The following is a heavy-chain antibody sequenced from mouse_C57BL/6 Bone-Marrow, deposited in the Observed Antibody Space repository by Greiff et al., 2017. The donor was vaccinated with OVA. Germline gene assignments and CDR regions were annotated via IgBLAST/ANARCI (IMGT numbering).Heavy chain of an antibody. CDR2: IRSKSNNYAT. CDR3: VRQELLRYPYWYFDV. CDR1: GFSFNTYA. D-gene: IGHD1-1*01. J-gene: IGHJ1*03. V-gene: IGHV10-1*01. Sequence: EVKLVESGGGLVQPKGSLKLSCAASGFSFNTYAMNWVRQAPGKGLEWVARIRSKSNNYATYYADSVKDRFTISRDDSESMLYLQMNNLKTEDTAMYYCVRQELLRYPYWYFDVWGTGTTVTVSS.